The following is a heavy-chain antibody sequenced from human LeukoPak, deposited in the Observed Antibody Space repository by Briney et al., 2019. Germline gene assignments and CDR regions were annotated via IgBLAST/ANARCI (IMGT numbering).Heavy chain of an antibody. CDR3: ATPNGGY. D-gene: IGHD6-13*01. CDR2: IFPGDSDT. J-gene: IGHJ4*02. Sequence: GESLKISCKDSGNTFTNFWIGWVRQMPGKGLEWLGIIFPGDSDTRYSPSFEGQVTISADTSISTAFLQWRSLKASDTGMYYCATPNGGYWGQGTLVTVSS. V-gene: IGHV5-51*01. CDR1: GNTFTNFW.